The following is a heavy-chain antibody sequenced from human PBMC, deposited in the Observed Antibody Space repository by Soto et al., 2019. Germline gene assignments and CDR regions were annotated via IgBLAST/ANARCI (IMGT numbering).Heavy chain of an antibody. D-gene: IGHD2-15*01. CDR1: GFTFSSYG. V-gene: IGHV3-30*18. Sequence: PGGSLRLSCAASGFTFSSYGMHWVRQAPGKGLERVSVISYDGSNKYYADSVKGRFTIFRDNSKNTLYLQMNSLRAEDTAVYYCAKDWVPAVGYYYYGMDVWGQGTTVTVSS. J-gene: IGHJ6*02. CDR2: ISYDGSNK. CDR3: AKDWVPAVGYYYYGMDV.